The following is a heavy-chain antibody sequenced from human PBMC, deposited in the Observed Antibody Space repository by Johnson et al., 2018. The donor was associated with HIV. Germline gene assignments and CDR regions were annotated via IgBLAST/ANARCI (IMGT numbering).Heavy chain of an antibody. J-gene: IGHJ3*02. V-gene: IGHV3-30-3*01. CDR2: ISYDGNNK. CDR1: GFTFSSYA. D-gene: IGHD6-19*01. Sequence: QVQLVESGGGVVQPGRSLRLSCAASGFTFSSYAMHWVRQAPGKGLEWVAVISYDGNNKYYADSVKGRFTISRDNSKNTLYLQMNSLRAEDTAVYYCARARAGDAFDIWGRGTMVTVSS. CDR3: ARARAGDAFDI.